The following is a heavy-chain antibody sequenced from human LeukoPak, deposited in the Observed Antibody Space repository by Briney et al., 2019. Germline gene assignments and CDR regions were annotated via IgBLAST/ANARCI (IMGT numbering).Heavy chain of an antibody. J-gene: IGHJ5*02. CDR1: GFTFSNSG. Sequence: GRSLRLSCAASGFTFSNSGIHWVRQAPGKGLEWVALIWYDGSNEYYADSVKGRFTISRDNSKNTLYLQMTSLRAEDTAIYYCARVPARGGYTRKLNWFDPWGQGTLVTVSS. CDR3: ARVPARGGYTRKLNWFDP. D-gene: IGHD5-24*01. CDR2: IWYDGSNE. V-gene: IGHV3-33*01.